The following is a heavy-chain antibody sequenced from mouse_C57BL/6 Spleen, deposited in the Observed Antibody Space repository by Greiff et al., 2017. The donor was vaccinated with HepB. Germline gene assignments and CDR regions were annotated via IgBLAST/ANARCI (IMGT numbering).Heavy chain of an antibody. Sequence: QVQLQQSDAELVKPGASVKISCKVSGYTFTDHTIHWMKQRPEQGLEWIGYIYPRDGSTKYNEKFKGKATLTADKSSSTAYLPLNSLTSEDSAVYFCAKGADYDGFAYWGQGTLVTVSA. CDR1: GYTFTDHT. D-gene: IGHD2-4*01. J-gene: IGHJ3*01. CDR2: IYPRDGST. V-gene: IGHV1-78*01. CDR3: AKGADYDGFAY.